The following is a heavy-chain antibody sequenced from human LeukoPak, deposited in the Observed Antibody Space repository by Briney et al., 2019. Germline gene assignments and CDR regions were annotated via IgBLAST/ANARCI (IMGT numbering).Heavy chain of an antibody. V-gene: IGHV3-74*01. CDR1: GFTFSTYW. J-gene: IGHJ1*01. Sequence: GGSLRLSCAASGFTFSTYWMHWVRQAPGKGLVWVSRIKSDGSTNYADSVRGRFTISRDNAKNTVSLQMNSLRPEDTGVYYCARAPSEIGGYYPEYFRHWGQGTLVTVSS. D-gene: IGHD3-22*01. CDR3: ARAPSEIGGYYPEYFRH. CDR2: IKSDGST.